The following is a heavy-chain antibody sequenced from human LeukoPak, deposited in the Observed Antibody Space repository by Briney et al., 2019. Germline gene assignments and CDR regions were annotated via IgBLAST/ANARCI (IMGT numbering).Heavy chain of an antibody. CDR1: GFTFSSYW. V-gene: IGHV3-74*01. Sequence: GGSLRLSCAASGFTFSSYWMHWVRQAPGKGLVWVSRINSDGSSTSYADSVKGRFTISRDNAKNTLYLQMNSLRAEDTAVYYCARSHEHIVVVTAIRGAFDIWGQGTMVTVSS. J-gene: IGHJ3*02. CDR3: ARSHEHIVVVTAIRGAFDI. CDR2: INSDGSST. D-gene: IGHD2-21*02.